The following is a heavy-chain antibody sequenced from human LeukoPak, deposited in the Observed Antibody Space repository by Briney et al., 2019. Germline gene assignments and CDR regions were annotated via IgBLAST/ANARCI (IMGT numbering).Heavy chain of an antibody. Sequence: PGGSLRLSCAASGFTFSAYGMNWARQAPGKGLEWVASISSSSTYIYYADSLKGRFTISRDNTKNSLSLQMNSLRVEGTAVYYCARDRGDSSSWYATDNWGQGTLVTVSS. V-gene: IGHV3-21*01. J-gene: IGHJ4*02. CDR1: GFTFSAYG. D-gene: IGHD6-13*01. CDR2: ISSSSTYI. CDR3: ARDRGDSSSWYATDN.